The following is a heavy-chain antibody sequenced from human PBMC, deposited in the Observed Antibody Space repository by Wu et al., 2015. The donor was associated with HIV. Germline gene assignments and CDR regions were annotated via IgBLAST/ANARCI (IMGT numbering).Heavy chain of an antibody. J-gene: IGHJ3*02. D-gene: IGHD2-21*02. CDR3: ARDGDAYCGGDCYSAYDAFDI. CDR1: GYTLTSYD. Sequence: QVQLVQSGAEVKKPGASVKVSCKASGYTLTSYDIYWVRQATGQGLEWMGWINPNSGNTDFAQKFQGRVIMTRDTSKNTAYMELSSLRSEDTAVYYCARDGDAYCGGDCYSAYDAFDIWGQGTMVTVSS. CDR2: INPNSGNT. V-gene: IGHV1-8*01.